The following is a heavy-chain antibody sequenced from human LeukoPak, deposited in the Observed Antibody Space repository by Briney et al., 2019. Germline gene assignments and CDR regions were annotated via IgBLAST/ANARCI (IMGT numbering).Heavy chain of an antibody. CDR2: ISAYNGNT. J-gene: IGHJ4*02. D-gene: IGHD5-18*01. Sequence: GASVKVSCKASGYTFTSYGISWVRQAPGQGLEWMGWISAYNGNTNYAQKLQGRVTMTTDTSTSTAYMELRSLRSDDTAVYYCARVNGRRGYSYGTDYWGQGTLVTVSS. CDR3: ARVNGRRGYSYGTDY. CDR1: GYTFTSYG. V-gene: IGHV1-18*01.